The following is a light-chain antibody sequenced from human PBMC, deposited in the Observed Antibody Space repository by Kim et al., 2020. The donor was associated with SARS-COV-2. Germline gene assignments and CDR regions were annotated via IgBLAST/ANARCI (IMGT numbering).Light chain of an antibody. CDR1: QAISND. CDR3: QKYNGAPWT. J-gene: IGKJ1*01. CDR2: GSS. V-gene: IGKV1-27*01. Sequence: ASVGDRVTITCRASQAISNDLAWYQQKPGKVPNLLIDGSSALQSAVPSRFSGSGSGTDFTLTISSLQPEDVAIYYCQKYNGAPWTFGQGTKVEIK.